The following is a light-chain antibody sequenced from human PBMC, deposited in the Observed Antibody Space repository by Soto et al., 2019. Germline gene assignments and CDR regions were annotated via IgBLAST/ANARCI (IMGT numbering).Light chain of an antibody. Sequence: QSALTQPPSVSGSPGQSVTISCTGTSSDIGYYNRVSWYQQSPDTSPKLMLYEVSNRTSGVPDRFSGSKSGNTAALTISGLQAEDDAILCCSSYSRSTTSVIFGGGTKLTVL. J-gene: IGLJ2*01. CDR3: SSYSRSTTSVI. CDR2: EVS. CDR1: SSDIGYYNR. V-gene: IGLV2-18*02.